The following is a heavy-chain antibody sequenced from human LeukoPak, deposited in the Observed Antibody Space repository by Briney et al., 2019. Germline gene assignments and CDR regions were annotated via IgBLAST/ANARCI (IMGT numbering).Heavy chain of an antibody. CDR2: VYYSGVT. V-gene: IGHV4-39*01. CDR3: ARVVRGSSRRFDY. J-gene: IGHJ4*02. D-gene: IGHD6-13*01. Sequence: PSETLSLTCTVSGGSISSSSYYWGWIRQPPGKGLEWIASVYYSGVTYYNPSLESRVTISVDTSKNQFSLKLRSVTAADTAVFYCARVVRGSSRRFDYWGQGTLVTVSS. CDR1: GGSISSSSYY.